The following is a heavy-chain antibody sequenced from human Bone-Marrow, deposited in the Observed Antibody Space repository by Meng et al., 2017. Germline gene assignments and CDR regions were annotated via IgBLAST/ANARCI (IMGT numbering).Heavy chain of an antibody. Sequence: QLQPQQWGAGLVKPSETLSLTGAVYGGSFSGYYWRWIRQPPGKGLEWIGEINHSGSTNYNPSLKSRVTISVDTSKNQFSLKLSSVTAADTAVYYCARGGYCSGGSCNWGQGTLVTVSS. CDR2: INHSGST. CDR3: ARGGYCSGGSCN. D-gene: IGHD2-15*01. J-gene: IGHJ4*02. V-gene: IGHV4-34*01. CDR1: GGSFSGYY.